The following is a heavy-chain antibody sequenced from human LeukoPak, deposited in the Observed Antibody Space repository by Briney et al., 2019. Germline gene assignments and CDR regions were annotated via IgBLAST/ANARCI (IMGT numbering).Heavy chain of an antibody. CDR1: GGTFSSYA. Sequence: GASVKVSCKASGGTFSSYAISWVRQAPGQGLEWMGGIIPIFGTANYAQKFQGRVTITADESTSTAYMELRSLRSDDTAVYYCARDYYDSSGYHRYWGQGTLVTVSS. CDR2: IIPIFGTA. J-gene: IGHJ4*02. CDR3: ARDYYDSSGYHRY. D-gene: IGHD3-22*01. V-gene: IGHV1-69*13.